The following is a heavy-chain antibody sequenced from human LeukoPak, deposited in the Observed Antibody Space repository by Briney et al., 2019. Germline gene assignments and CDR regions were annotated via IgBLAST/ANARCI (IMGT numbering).Heavy chain of an antibody. Sequence: ASVKVSCKASGGTFNSYAISWVRQAPGQGVEWMGGIIPIFGTANYAQKFQGRVTITTDESTSTAYMELSSLRSEDTAVYYCARERGSSGHHFDIWGQGTMVTVSS. CDR2: IIPIFGTA. V-gene: IGHV1-69*05. J-gene: IGHJ3*02. CDR3: ARERGSSGHHFDI. CDR1: GGTFNSYA. D-gene: IGHD3-22*01.